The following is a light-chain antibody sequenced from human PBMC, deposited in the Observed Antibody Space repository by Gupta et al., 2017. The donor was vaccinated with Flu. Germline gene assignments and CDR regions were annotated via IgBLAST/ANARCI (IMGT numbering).Light chain of an antibody. J-gene: IGLJ3*02. Sequence: NFMLTQPHSVSESPGKTVTISCTRSSGSIASNYVQWYQQRPGSSPTTVIYEDNQRPSGVPDRFSGSIASSSNSASLTISGLKTEEEADYYCQSYDSSNHNWVFGGGTKLTVL. CDR3: QSYDSSNHNWV. V-gene: IGLV6-57*01. CDR2: EDN. CDR1: SGSIASNY.